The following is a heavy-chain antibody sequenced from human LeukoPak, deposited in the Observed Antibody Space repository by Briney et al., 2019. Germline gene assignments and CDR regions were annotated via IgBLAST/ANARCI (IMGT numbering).Heavy chain of an antibody. CDR1: GYTFTSYG. Sequence: GASVKVSCKASGYTFTSYGISWVRQAPGQGLEWMGWISAYNGNPNYAQKLQGRVTMTTNTSTSTAYMELRSLRSDDTAVYYCATANPTEYYFDYWGQGTLVTVSS. CDR2: ISAYNGNP. V-gene: IGHV1-18*01. D-gene: IGHD1-14*01. CDR3: ATANPTEYYFDY. J-gene: IGHJ4*02.